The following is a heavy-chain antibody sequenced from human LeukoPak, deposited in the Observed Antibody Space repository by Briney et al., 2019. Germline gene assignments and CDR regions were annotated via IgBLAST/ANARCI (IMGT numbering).Heavy chain of an antibody. CDR1: GGSFSGYY. Sequence: SETLSLTCAVYGGSFSGYYWSWIRQPPGKGLEWIGEINHSGSTNYNPSLKSRVTISVDTSKNQFSLKLSSVTAADTAVYYCARGGWVTTVTTSMPSQFDYWGQGTLVTVSS. J-gene: IGHJ4*02. CDR2: INHSGST. CDR3: ARGGWVTTVTTSMPSQFDY. D-gene: IGHD4-17*01. V-gene: IGHV4-34*01.